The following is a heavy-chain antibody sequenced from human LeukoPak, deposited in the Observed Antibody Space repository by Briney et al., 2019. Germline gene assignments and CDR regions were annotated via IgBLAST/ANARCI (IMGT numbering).Heavy chain of an antibody. CDR1: GGSISSYY. J-gene: IGHJ6*03. V-gene: IGHV4-59*01. Sequence: SETLSLTCTVSGGSISSYYWSWIRQPPGKGLEWIGYIYYSGSTNYNPSLKSRVTISVDTSKNQFSLKLSSVTAADTAVYYCARDTYSSSSVYYYYYMDVWGKGTTATVSS. CDR3: ARDTYSSSSVYYYYYMDV. D-gene: IGHD6-6*01. CDR2: IYYSGST.